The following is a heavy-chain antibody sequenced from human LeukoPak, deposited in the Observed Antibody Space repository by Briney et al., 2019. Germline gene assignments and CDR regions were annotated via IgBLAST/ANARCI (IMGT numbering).Heavy chain of an antibody. D-gene: IGHD3-3*01. J-gene: IGHJ4*02. CDR2: INPDSGGT. CDR3: VRDRNDFWSGFLY. Sequence: RRASVKVSCKASGYTFTDYYFHWVRQAPGQGLEWMGWINPDSGGTGYADKFKGRVTLTRDRTTSTVYMEMTSLRSDDTAIYYCVRDRNDFWSGFLYWGQGTLVTVSS. CDR1: GYTFTDYY. V-gene: IGHV1-2*02.